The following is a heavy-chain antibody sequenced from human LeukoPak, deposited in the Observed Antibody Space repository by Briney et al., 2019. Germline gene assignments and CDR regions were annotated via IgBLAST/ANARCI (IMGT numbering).Heavy chain of an antibody. D-gene: IGHD2-21*01. J-gene: IGHJ3*02. CDR1: GGSISSYY. CDR2: IYYSGST. Sequence: SGTLSLTCTVSGGSISSYYWSWIRQPPGKGLEWIGYIYYSGSTNYNPSLKSRVTISVDTSKNQFSLKLSSVTAADTAVYYCARHPYFDAFDIWGQGTMVTVSS. V-gene: IGHV4-59*08. CDR3: ARHPYFDAFDI.